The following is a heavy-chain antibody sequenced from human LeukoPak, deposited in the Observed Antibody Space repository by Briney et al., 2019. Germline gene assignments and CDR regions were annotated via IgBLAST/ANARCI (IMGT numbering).Heavy chain of an antibody. J-gene: IGHJ6*03. V-gene: IGHV4-61*08. CDR3: ARAYRYSSGWGRYYYYYMDV. CDR2: IYYTGST. CDR1: GGSISRSGYS. Sequence: SETLSLTCAVSGGSISRSGYSWSWIRQPPGKGLEWIGYIYYTGSTNYNPSLKSRVTISVDTSKKQFSLKLSSVTAADTAVYYCARAYRYSSGWGRYYYYYMDVWGKGTTVTISS. D-gene: IGHD6-19*01.